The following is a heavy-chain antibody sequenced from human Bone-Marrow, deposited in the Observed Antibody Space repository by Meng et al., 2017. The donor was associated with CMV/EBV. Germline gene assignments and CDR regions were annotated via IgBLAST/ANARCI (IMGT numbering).Heavy chain of an antibody. CDR3: AREDSGYDLDY. CDR1: GGTFSSYA. Sequence: SVKVSCKASGGTFSSYAISWVRQAPGQGLEWMGGIIPILGIANYAQKLQGRVTMTTDTSTSTAYMELRSLRSDDTAVYYCAREDSGYDLDYWGQGTLVTVSS. V-gene: IGHV1-69*10. J-gene: IGHJ4*02. CDR2: IIPILGIA. D-gene: IGHD5-12*01.